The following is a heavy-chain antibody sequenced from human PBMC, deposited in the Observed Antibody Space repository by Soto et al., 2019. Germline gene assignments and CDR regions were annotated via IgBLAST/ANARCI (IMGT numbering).Heavy chain of an antibody. V-gene: IGHV1-69*13. Sequence: SVKVSCKASGGTFSSYAISWVRQAPGQGLEWMGGIIPIFGTANYAQKFQGRVTITADESTSTAHMELSSLRSEDTAVYYCARGRDIVVVVAATHYYYGMDVWGQGTTVTVSS. CDR1: GGTFSSYA. D-gene: IGHD2-15*01. J-gene: IGHJ6*02. CDR2: IIPIFGTA. CDR3: ARGRDIVVVVAATHYYYGMDV.